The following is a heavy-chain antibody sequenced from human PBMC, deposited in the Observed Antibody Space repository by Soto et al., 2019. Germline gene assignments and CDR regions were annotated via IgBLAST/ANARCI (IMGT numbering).Heavy chain of an antibody. V-gene: IGHV3-30*18. CDR3: AKADGDPPLDWFDP. Sequence: GGSLRLSCAASGFTFSSYGMHWVRQAPGKGLEWVAVISYDGSNKYYADSVKGRFTISRDNSKNTLYLQMNSLRAEDTAVYYCAKADGDPPLDWFDPWGQGTLVTVSS. CDR1: GFTFSSYG. J-gene: IGHJ5*02. D-gene: IGHD4-17*01. CDR2: ISYDGSNK.